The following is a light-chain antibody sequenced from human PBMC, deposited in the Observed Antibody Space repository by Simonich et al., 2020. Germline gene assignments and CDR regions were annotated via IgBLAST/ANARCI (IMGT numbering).Light chain of an antibody. CDR2: WAS. V-gene: IGKV4-1*01. J-gene: IGKJ2*01. CDR1: DSVLYSSNNKNY. Sequence: DIVMTQSPDSLAVSLCERATINCKSSDSVLYSSNNKNYLAWYQQKPEQTPKLLIYWASTRESGVPDRFSGSGSGTDFTLTISSVQAEDVAVYYCQQYYSTPYTFGQGTKVEIK. CDR3: QQYYSTPYT.